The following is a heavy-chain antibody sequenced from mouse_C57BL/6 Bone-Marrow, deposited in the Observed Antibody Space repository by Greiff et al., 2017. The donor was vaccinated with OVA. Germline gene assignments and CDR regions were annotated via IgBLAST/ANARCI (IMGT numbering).Heavy chain of an antibody. V-gene: IGHV1-53*01. CDR3: SSAQFPYYYCSSPFDY. D-gene: IGHD1-1*01. CDR2: LNTSNGGT. CDR1: GYTFTSYW. J-gene: IGHJ2*01. Sequence: QVQLQQPGTELVKPGASVKLSCKASGYTFTSYWMHWVEQRPGQGLEWIGNLNTSNGGTNYNEKFKSKATLTVDKSSSSAYMQLSSRTSEDSAVYSCSSAQFPYYYCSSPFDYWCQGTTLTVSS.